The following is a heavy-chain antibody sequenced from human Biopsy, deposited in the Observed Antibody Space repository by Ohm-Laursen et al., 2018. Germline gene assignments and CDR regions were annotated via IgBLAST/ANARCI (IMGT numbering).Heavy chain of an antibody. J-gene: IGHJ6*02. Sequence: GTLSLTCTVSGGSISSDYWSWIRQTPGKGLEWIGYIYYSGSTNYNPSLKSRVTISVDTSKNQFSLRLNSVTAADTAVYYCARAVNSTGWAYYYFYGMDVWGQGTTVTVSS. D-gene: IGHD2/OR15-2a*01. CDR3: ARAVNSTGWAYYYFYGMDV. CDR1: GGSISSDY. CDR2: IYYSGST. V-gene: IGHV4-59*01.